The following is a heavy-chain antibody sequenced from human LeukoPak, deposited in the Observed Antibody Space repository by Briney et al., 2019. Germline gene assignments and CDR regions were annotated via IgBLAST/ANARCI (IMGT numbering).Heavy chain of an antibody. CDR3: VKKLKGDGYNSLGYSSGAFDI. J-gene: IGHJ3*02. CDR2: ISSNGGST. CDR1: GFTFSSYA. Sequence: GGSLRLSCSASGFTFSSYAMHWVRQAPGKGLEYVSAISSNGGSTYYADSVKGRFTISRDNSKNTLYLQMSSLIAEDTAVYYCVKKLKGDGYNSLGYSSGAFDIWGQGTMVTVSS. V-gene: IGHV3-64D*06. D-gene: IGHD5-24*01.